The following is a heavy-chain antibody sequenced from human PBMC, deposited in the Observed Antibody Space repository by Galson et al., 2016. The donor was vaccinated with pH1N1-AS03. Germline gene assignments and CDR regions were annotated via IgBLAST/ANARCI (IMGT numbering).Heavy chain of an antibody. CDR1: GFTFSNYG. D-gene: IGHD3-10*02. V-gene: IGHV3-23*01. Sequence: SLRLSCAASGFTFSNYGMSWVRQAPGKGLEWDSDISSGNTYHADSVKGRFTISRDDSKNTLYLQMNSLRAEDTAVYYCAKDRSSRNVLGAYDYWGQGTLVTVSS. J-gene: IGHJ4*02. CDR3: AKDRSSRNVLGAYDY. CDR2: ISSGNT.